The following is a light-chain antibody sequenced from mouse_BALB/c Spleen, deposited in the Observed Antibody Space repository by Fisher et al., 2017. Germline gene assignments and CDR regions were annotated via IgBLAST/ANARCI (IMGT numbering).Light chain of an antibody. CDR2: LTS. CDR1: SSVSY. CDR3: QQWSSNPPT. V-gene: IGKV4-68*01. Sequence: IVMTQSPALMSASPGEKVTMTCSASSSVSYMYWYQQKPRSSPKPWIYLTSNLASGVPARFSGSGSGTSYFLTISSMEAEDAATYYCQQWSSNPPTFGAGTKLELK. J-gene: IGKJ5*01.